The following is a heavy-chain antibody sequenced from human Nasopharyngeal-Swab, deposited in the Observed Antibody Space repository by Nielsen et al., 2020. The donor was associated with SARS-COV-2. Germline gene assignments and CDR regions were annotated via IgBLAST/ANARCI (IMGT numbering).Heavy chain of an antibody. J-gene: IGHJ2*01. Sequence: SETLSLTCAVSGYSTSSNYYWGWIRQPPGKGLEWIGSIYHSGSTYYNPSLKSRVTISVDTSKNQFSLKLSSVTAADTAVYYCAKTSNLGYFDLWGRGTLVTVSS. V-gene: IGHV4-38-2*01. CDR2: IYHSGST. CDR1: GYSTSSNYY. CDR3: AKTSNLGYFDL. D-gene: IGHD1-1*01.